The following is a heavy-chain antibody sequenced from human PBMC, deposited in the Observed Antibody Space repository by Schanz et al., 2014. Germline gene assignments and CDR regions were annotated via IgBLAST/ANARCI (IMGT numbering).Heavy chain of an antibody. CDR2: IWYDGSNK. V-gene: IGHV3-33*08. D-gene: IGHD3-10*01. J-gene: IGHJ4*02. Sequence: VQLLESGGGLVQPGGSLRLSCVASGFTFFGSFAMSWVRQAPGKGLEWVAIIWYDGSNKYYADSVKGRFTISRDNSKDTLYLQMSGLTPEDTAVYYCARGPIPIQGVPMDFWGQGTLVTVS. CDR3: ARGPIPIQGVPMDF. CDR1: GFTFFGSFA.